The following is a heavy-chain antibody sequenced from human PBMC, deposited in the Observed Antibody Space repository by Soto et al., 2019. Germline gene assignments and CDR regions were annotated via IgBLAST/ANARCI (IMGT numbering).Heavy chain of an antibody. CDR3: ASHSGVAALGGLDH. D-gene: IGHD2-8*01. CDR1: GGSFTSDY. J-gene: IGHJ4*02. V-gene: IGHV4-59*08. CDR2: IYYNGTT. Sequence: QVQLPESGPGLVKSSETLSLTCTVSGGSFTSDYWSWIRQPPGKGLQWIGYIYYNGTTNYNPSLKSRLTISQDTAKGQISLELTSLTAADTAVYYCASHSGVAALGGLDHWGQGTLVTVSS.